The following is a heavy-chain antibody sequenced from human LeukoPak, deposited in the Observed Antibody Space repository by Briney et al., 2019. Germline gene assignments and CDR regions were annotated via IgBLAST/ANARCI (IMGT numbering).Heavy chain of an antibody. V-gene: IGHV4-39*01. CDR1: GGSISSGDYY. CDR3: ATRDY. Sequence: PLETLSLTCTVSGGSISSGDYYWSWIRQPPGKGLEWIGEINHSGSTNYNPSLMSRVTISVDTSRNQFSLNLRSVTAADTAVYYCATRDYWGQGTLVTVSS. J-gene: IGHJ4*02. CDR2: INHSGST.